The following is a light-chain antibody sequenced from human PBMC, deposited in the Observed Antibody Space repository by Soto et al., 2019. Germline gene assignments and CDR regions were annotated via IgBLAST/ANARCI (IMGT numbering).Light chain of an antibody. CDR2: DAS. CDR1: QSVGSY. Sequence: EIVLTQSPATLSLSPGERATLSCRASQSVGSYLAWYQQKPGQAPRLLIYDASNRATGIPPRFSGSGSGTDFTLTISSLEPEDFAVYYCQQRSNWPPYTFGQGTKLDIK. V-gene: IGKV3-11*01. CDR3: QQRSNWPPYT. J-gene: IGKJ2*01.